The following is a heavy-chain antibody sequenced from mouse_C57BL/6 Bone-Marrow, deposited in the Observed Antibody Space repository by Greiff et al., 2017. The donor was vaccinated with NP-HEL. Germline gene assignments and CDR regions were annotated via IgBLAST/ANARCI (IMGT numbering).Heavy chain of an antibody. J-gene: IGHJ3*01. Sequence: QVQLQQSGAELVKPGASVKISCKASGYAFSSYWMTWVKQRPGKGLEWIGQIYPGDGDTNYNGKFKGKATLTADKSSSTAYMQLSSLTSEDSAVYFCARSIYYCPFAYWGQGTLVTVSA. CDR3: ARSIYYCPFAY. V-gene: IGHV1-80*01. CDR1: GYAFSSYW. D-gene: IGHD1-1*01. CDR2: IYPGDGDT.